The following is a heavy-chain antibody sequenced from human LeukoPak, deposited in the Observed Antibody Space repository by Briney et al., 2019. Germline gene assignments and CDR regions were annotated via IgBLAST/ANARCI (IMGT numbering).Heavy chain of an antibody. CDR2: IIPIFGTT. CDR1: GGTFSSYA. J-gene: IGHJ4*02. V-gene: IGHV1-69*05. D-gene: IGHD3-10*01. Sequence: SVKVSCKASGGTFSSYAFSWVRQAPGQGLEWMGRIIPIFGTTNYAQKFQGRVTITTDESTSTAYMELRSPRSEDTAVYYCASNYYGSGNYPVFYYFDYWGQGTLVTVSS. CDR3: ASNYYGSGNYPVFYYFDY.